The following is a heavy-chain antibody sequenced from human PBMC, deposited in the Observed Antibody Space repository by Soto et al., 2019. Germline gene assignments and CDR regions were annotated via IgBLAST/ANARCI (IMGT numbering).Heavy chain of an antibody. CDR2: ISRSGGST. CDR1: GFTLSTYA. D-gene: IGHD6-19*01. CDR3: VRGGIGWDGFDY. V-gene: IGHV3-23*01. Sequence: EVQLLESGGGWVQPGGSLRLSCAVSGFTLSTYAMSWVRQAPGKGLEWVAAISRSGGSTYYEDSVKGRFTNSRDHSRNTLYLQMNSLRAEDTAVYWGVRGGIGWDGFDYWGQGSPVTVSS. J-gene: IGHJ4*02.